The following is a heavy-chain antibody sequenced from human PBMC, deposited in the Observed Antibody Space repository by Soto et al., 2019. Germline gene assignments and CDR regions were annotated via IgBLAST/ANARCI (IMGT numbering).Heavy chain of an antibody. D-gene: IGHD3-10*01. CDR1: GGSISSGGYY. CDR2: IYYSGST. V-gene: IGHV4-31*03. CDR3: ARELRFGEDYYGMDV. J-gene: IGHJ6*02. Sequence: QVQLQDSGPGLVKPSQTLSLTCTVSGGSISSGGYYWSWIRQHPGKGLEWIGYIYYSGSTYYNPSLKSRVTIPVDTSKNQFSLKLSSGTAADTAVYYCARELRFGEDYYGMDVWGQGTTVTVSS.